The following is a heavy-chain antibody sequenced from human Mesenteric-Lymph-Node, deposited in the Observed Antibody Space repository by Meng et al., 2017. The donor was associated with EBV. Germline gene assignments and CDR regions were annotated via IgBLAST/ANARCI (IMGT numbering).Heavy chain of an antibody. CDR2: IYYSGTT. D-gene: IGHD3-16*01. J-gene: IGHJ5*02. Sequence: KLTETGPGLVNPSRNLSLPANVSGVSIISRGYSWGSSSYYWGWLRQTPGKGLEWIGTIYYSGTTYYNPSLKSRVTIPLDTSKNQFSLKLTSVTAADTALYYCARQYDGGSRSFDPWGQGTLVTVSS. CDR1: GVSIISRGYSWGSSSYY. CDR3: ARQYDGGSRSFDP. V-gene: IGHV4-39*07.